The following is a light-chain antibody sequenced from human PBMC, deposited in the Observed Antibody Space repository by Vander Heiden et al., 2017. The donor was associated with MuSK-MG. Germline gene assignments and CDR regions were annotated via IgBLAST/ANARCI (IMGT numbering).Light chain of an antibody. CDR3: QQSDSNVLWT. V-gene: IGKV1-39*01. CDR2: AAS. Sequence: DIQMTQSPSSLSASVGDRVTITCRASQSISSYLNWYQQKPGKAPKLLIYAASSLQSGVPSRFSGSGSGTDFTLTISSLQPEDFAPYYCQQSDSNVLWTFGQGTKVEIK. J-gene: IGKJ1*01. CDR1: QSISSY.